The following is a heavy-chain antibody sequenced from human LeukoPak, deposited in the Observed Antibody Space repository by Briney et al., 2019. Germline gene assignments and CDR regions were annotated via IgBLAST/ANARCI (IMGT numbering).Heavy chain of an antibody. CDR2: IYYSGST. CDR1: GGSISSYY. Sequence: PSETLSLTCTVSGGSISSYYWSWIRQPPGKGLEWIGYIYYSGSTNYNPSLKSRVTISVDTSKNQFSLKLSSVTAADTAVYYCARVSSHYYDSSGYSLYFDYWGQGTLVTVSS. V-gene: IGHV4-59*01. CDR3: ARVSSHYYDSSGYSLYFDY. D-gene: IGHD3-22*01. J-gene: IGHJ4*02.